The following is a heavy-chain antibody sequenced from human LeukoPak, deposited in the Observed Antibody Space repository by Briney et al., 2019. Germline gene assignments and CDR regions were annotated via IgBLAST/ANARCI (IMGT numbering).Heavy chain of an antibody. D-gene: IGHD2-15*01. CDR3: ARVVVEKAFDY. J-gene: IGHJ4*02. CDR1: GHTFTGYY. V-gene: IGHV1-2*02. Sequence: ASVKVSCKASGHTFTGYYMHWVRQAPGQGLEWMGWINPNSGGTNYAQKFQGRVTMARDTSISTAYMELSRLRSDDTAVYYCARVVVEKAFDYWGQGTLVTVSS. CDR2: INPNSGGT.